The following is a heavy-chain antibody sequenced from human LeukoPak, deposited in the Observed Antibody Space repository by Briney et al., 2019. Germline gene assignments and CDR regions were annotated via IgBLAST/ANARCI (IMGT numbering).Heavy chain of an antibody. J-gene: IGHJ4*02. CDR1: GFTFDDYG. CDR3: ARAVLYCSGGSCYSPRGLDY. V-gene: IGHV3-48*01. D-gene: IGHD2-15*01. Sequence: GGSLRLPCAASGFTFDDYGMNWVRQAPGEGLEWVSYIISSSSTIYYADSVNGRLTVSRDNAKNSLYLQMNSLRAEDTALYYCARAVLYCSGGSCYSPRGLDYWGQGTLVTVSS. CDR2: IISSSSTI.